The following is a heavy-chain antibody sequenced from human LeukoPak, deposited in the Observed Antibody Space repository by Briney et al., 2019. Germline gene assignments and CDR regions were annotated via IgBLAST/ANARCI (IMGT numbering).Heavy chain of an antibody. V-gene: IGHV4-59*08. J-gene: IGHJ5*02. CDR2: ISYSGSA. CDR1: GVSIIRNS. Sequence: SATLSLTCTVSGVSIIRNSWTWIRQPPGKGLEWIGYISYSGSANYRPSLKSRATISVDTSKNEFSLKLSSVTAADTAVYYCARRPVTGPNWFDPWGQGTLVTVSS. D-gene: IGHD2-21*02. CDR3: ARRPVTGPNWFDP.